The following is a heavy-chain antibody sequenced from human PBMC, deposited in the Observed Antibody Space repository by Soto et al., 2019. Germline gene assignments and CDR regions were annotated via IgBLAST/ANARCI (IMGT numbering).Heavy chain of an antibody. D-gene: IGHD3-10*01. CDR1: GFTFSSYW. CDR3: ARVVGSGSYYGYGMDV. V-gene: IGHV3-7*03. CDR2: IKQDGSEK. Sequence: GGSLRLSCAASGFTFSSYWMSWVRQAPGKGLEWVANIKQDGSEKYYVDSVKGRFTISRDNAKNSLYPQMNSLRAEDTAVYYCARVVGSGSYYGYGMDVWGQGTTVTVSS. J-gene: IGHJ6*02.